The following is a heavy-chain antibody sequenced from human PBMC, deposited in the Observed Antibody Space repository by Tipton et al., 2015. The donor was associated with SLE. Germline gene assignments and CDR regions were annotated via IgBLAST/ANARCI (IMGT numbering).Heavy chain of an antibody. CDR3: ARGEWELTD. CDR1: GFTFSDHY. V-gene: IGHV3-72*01. J-gene: IGHJ4*02. Sequence: GSLRLSCAASGFTFSDHYMDWVRQAPGKGLEWVGRTRNKANSYTTEYAASVKGRFTISRDDSKNSLYLQMNSLKTEDTAVYYCARGEWELTDWGQGTLVTVSS. D-gene: IGHD1-26*01. CDR2: TRNKANSYTT.